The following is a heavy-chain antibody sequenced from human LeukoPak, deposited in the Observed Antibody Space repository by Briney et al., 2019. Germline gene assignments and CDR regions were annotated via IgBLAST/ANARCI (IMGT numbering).Heavy chain of an antibody. J-gene: IGHJ3*02. CDR1: GFTFSSYA. Sequence: EGSLGLSCAASGFTFSSYAMSWVRQAPGKGLEWVSAISGSGGSTYYADSVKGRFTISRDNSKNTLYLQMNSLRAEDTAVYYRAKDWDDAFDIWGQGTMVTVSS. V-gene: IGHV3-23*01. CDR3: AKDWDDAFDI. D-gene: IGHD1-26*01. CDR2: ISGSGGST.